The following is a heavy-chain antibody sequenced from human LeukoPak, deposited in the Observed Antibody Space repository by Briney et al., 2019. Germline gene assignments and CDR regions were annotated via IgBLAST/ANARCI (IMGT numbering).Heavy chain of an antibody. CDR2: INTNTGNP. J-gene: IGHJ4*02. V-gene: IGHV7-4-1*02. CDR3: ARQSQILALDY. Sequence: ASVKVSCKVSGYTLTELSMHWVRQAPGKGLEWMGWINTNTGNPTYAQGFTGRFVFSLDTSVSTAYLQISSLKAEDTAVYYCARQSQILALDYWGQGTLVTVSS. D-gene: IGHD2-15*01. CDR1: GYTLTELS.